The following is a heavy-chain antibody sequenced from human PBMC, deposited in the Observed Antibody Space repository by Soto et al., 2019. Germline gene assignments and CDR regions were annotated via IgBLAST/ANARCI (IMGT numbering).Heavy chain of an antibody. CDR2: INAGSAYI. D-gene: IGHD2-21*02. J-gene: IGHJ4*02. Sequence: GGSLRLSCTASGFDFSNYAMNWVRQAPGKGLEWVASINAGSAYIYYSDSIKGRFTISRDNAENSLYLQMNSLRAEDTAVYFCSRDERTRCWAGDCYPSDYWGQGTLVTVSS. CDR3: SRDERTRCWAGDCYPSDY. CDR1: GFDFSNYA. V-gene: IGHV3-21*06.